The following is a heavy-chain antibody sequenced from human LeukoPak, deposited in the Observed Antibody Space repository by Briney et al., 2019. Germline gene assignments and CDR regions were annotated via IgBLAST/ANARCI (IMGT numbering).Heavy chain of an antibody. CDR2: IYTSGAT. D-gene: IGHD6-13*01. Sequence: PSETLSLTCTVSGGSIGSYYWSWIWQPAGKGLEWIGRIYTSGATDYNPSLKSRVTMSVDTSKNQFSLKLTSVTAADTAVYYCARSSTWPLSYFDYWGQGTLVTVSS. CDR3: ARSSTWPLSYFDY. CDR1: GGSIGSYY. J-gene: IGHJ4*02. V-gene: IGHV4-4*07.